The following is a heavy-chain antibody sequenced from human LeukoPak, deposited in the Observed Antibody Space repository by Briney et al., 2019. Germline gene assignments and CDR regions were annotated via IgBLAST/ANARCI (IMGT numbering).Heavy chain of an antibody. CDR3: ARDRELGS. CDR1: GGSISIYY. J-gene: IGHJ5*02. Sequence: SETLSLTCIVSGGSISIYYWNWIRQPPGKGLKWIGYIYNSGSTDYNPSLKRRVTISADTSKNQFSLKLTSVTAADTAVYYCARDRELGSWGQGILVTVSS. CDR2: IYNSGST. D-gene: IGHD3-16*01. V-gene: IGHV4-59*01.